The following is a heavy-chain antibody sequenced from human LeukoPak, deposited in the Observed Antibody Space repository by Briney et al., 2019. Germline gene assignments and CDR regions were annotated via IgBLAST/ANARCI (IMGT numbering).Heavy chain of an antibody. V-gene: IGHV5-51*01. CDR1: GYSFSSYW. Sequence: GESLKISCKGSGYSFSSYWIGWVRHVPGKGLEWMGIIYPGDSDTRYSPSFQGQVTISADKSISTAYLQWSSLKASDTAMYYRARGGEYSYASSDYWGQGTLVTVSS. CDR2: IYPGDSDT. D-gene: IGHD5-18*01. CDR3: ARGGEYSYASSDY. J-gene: IGHJ4*02.